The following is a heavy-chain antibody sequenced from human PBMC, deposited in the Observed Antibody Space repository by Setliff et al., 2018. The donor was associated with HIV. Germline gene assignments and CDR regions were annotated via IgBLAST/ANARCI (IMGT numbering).Heavy chain of an antibody. CDR2: IDPSDSYV. D-gene: IGHD4-17*01. V-gene: IGHV5-10-1*01. CDR1: GFSFTNYW. Sequence: GESLKISCKASGFSFTNYWITWVRQMPGKGLEWMGRIDPSDSYVNYSPSFKGHVTISADKSISTAYLQWSSLKASDTAMYYCASSTVTRYYYYMDVWGKGTTVTVSS. CDR3: ASSTVTRYYYYMDV. J-gene: IGHJ6*03.